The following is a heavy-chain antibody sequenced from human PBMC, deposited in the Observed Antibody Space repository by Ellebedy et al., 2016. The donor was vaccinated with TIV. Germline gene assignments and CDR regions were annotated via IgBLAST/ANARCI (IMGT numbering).Heavy chain of an antibody. CDR3: VRGTGDNRNGLKGWFDP. CDR2: IYDTGVT. CDR1: GGSLSSHF. V-gene: IGHV4-59*11. J-gene: IGHJ5*02. Sequence: MPSETLSLTCTVSGGSLSSHFWSWIRQPPRKGLGWIGRIYDTGVTNYSPSLKSRVTMSIDTSKNQFSLQLSSVTAADTAVYYCVRGTGDNRNGLKGWFDPWGQGTLVTVSS. D-gene: IGHD3-10*01.